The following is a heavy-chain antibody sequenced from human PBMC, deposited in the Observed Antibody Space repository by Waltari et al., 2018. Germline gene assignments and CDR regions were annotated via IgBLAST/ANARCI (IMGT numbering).Heavy chain of an antibody. D-gene: IGHD5-18*01. V-gene: IGHV4-59*11. J-gene: IGHJ6*03. CDR3: ARDILHSFYYYMDV. CDR1: GGSMTSHY. Sequence: QVQLQESGPGLVKPSETLSLTCTVSGGSMTSHYWSWIRQSPGKGLEWVGYVFHSGSTNYTPSLKSRVTMSLDTSKSQFSLRLTSVTPADTAVYYCARDILHSFYYYMDVWGKGTMVTVSS. CDR2: VFHSGST.